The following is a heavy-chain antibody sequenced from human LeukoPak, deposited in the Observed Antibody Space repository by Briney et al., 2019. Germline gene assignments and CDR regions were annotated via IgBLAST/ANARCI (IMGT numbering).Heavy chain of an antibody. V-gene: IGHV4-59*11. Sequence: SETLSLTCTVSGGSISSHYWSWIRQPPGKGLEWIGYIYYSGSTNYNPSLKSRVTISVDTSKNQFSLKLSSVTAADTAVYYCARARYSSSWYYYYYYMDVWGKGTTVTVSS. CDR2: IYYSGST. CDR3: ARARYSSSWYYYYYYMDV. J-gene: IGHJ6*03. CDR1: GGSISSHY. D-gene: IGHD6-13*01.